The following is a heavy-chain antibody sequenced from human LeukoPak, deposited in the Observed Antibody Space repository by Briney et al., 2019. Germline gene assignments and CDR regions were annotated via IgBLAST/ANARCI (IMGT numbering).Heavy chain of an antibody. V-gene: IGHV4-59*01. J-gene: IGHJ3*02. CDR1: GGSIGSYY. Sequence: SETLSLTCTVSGGSIGSYYWSWIRQPPGKGLEWIGYIYYSGSTNYNPSLKSRVTMSVDTSKNQFSLKLSSVTAADTAVYYCARDSPAYYDILTGPYLAFDIWGQGTMVTVSS. D-gene: IGHD3-9*01. CDR2: IYYSGST. CDR3: ARDSPAYYDILTGPYLAFDI.